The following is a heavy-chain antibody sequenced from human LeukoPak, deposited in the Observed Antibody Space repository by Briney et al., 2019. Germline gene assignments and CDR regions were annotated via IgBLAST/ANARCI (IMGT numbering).Heavy chain of an antibody. J-gene: IGHJ5*02. Sequence: PGGSLRLSCAASGFTFSSSWMDWVRQAPGKGLVWVSHINSDGSTTNYADSVKGRFTISRDNAKNTLYLQMNSLRAEDTAVYYCARPKSGNWFGPWGQGTLVTVSS. CDR3: ARPKSGNWFGP. CDR2: INSDGSTT. V-gene: IGHV3-74*01. D-gene: IGHD1-26*01. CDR1: GFTFSSSW.